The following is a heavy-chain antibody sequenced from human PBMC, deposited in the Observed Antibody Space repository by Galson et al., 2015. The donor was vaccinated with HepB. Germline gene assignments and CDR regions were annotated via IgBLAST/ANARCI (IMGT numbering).Heavy chain of an antibody. CDR1: GFTFSSYW. CDR3: AKTTHNRTSGWYYYFDF. J-gene: IGHJ4*02. CDR2: IKQDGSEK. V-gene: IGHV3-7*03. Sequence: SLRLSCAASGFTFSSYWMSWVRQAPGKGLEWVANIKQDGSEKYYVDSVKGRFTISRDNAKNSLYLQMNSLRPEDTALYYCAKTTHNRTSGWYYYFDFWGQGALVTVSS. D-gene: IGHD6-13*01.